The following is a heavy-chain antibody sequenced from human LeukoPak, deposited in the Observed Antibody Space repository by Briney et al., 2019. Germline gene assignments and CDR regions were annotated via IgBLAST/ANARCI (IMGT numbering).Heavy chain of an antibody. CDR2: ISSSSSYI. Sequence: GGSLSLSCAASGFTFSSYSMNWVRQAPGKGLEWVSSISSSSSYIHYADSVKGRFTISRDNAKNSLYLQMNSLRAEDTAVYYCARVVWFGETIDYWGQGTLVTVSS. V-gene: IGHV3-21*01. CDR3: ARVVWFGETIDY. CDR1: GFTFSSYS. D-gene: IGHD3-10*01. J-gene: IGHJ4*02.